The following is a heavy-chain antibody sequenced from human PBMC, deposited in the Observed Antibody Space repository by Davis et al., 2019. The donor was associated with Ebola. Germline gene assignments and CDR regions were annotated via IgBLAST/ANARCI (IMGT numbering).Heavy chain of an antibody. D-gene: IGHD3-10*01. V-gene: IGHV4-39*01. Sequence: MPSETLSLTCTVSGGSIISSSSYWGWIRQPPGKGLEWIGSINYSGTTYYNPSLKSRVTISVDTAKNQFSLILSSVIAADTAVYYCVRQIGSGKWAFDYWGQGTLVTVSS. J-gene: IGHJ4*02. CDR2: INYSGTT. CDR3: VRQIGSGKWAFDY. CDR1: GGSIISSSSY.